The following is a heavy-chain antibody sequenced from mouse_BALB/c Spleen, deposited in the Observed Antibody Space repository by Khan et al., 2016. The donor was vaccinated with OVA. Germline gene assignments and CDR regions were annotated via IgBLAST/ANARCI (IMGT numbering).Heavy chain of an antibody. D-gene: IGHD1-1*01. Sequence: EVQLQESGPGLVKPSQSLSLTCTVTGFSITSDYVWNWLRQSAGNKLEWMGYIKYSGNTSYNPSLKSRFSITRNTSTNPLYLQLSSLTTEDTATYCIARSCTNSTVVITDFDYLGRGTTLTVSS. CDR3: ARSCTNSTVVITDFDY. CDR2: IKYSGNT. J-gene: IGHJ2*01. CDR1: GFSITSDYV. V-gene: IGHV3-2*02.